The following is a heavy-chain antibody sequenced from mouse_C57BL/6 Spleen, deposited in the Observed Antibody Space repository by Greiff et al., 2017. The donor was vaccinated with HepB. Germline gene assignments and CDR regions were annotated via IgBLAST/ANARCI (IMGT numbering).Heavy chain of an antibody. Sequence: EVQLQESGPGLVKPSQSLSLTCSVTGYSITSGYYWNWIRQFPGNKLEWMGYISYDGSNNYNPSLKNRISITRDTSKNQFFLKLNSVTTEDTATYYCERGNVVTIAWFAYWGQGTLVTVSA. D-gene: IGHD2-12*01. J-gene: IGHJ3*01. CDR2: ISYDGSN. CDR1: GYSITSGYY. V-gene: IGHV3-6*01. CDR3: ERGNVVTIAWFAY.